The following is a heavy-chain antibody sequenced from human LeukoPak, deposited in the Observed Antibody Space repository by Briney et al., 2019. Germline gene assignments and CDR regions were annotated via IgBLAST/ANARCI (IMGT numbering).Heavy chain of an antibody. CDR3: AILSMVRGVITASYYYSGMDV. CDR2: ISSSGGTI. V-gene: IGHV3-11*01. CDR1: AFTFSDYY. D-gene: IGHD3-10*01. Sequence: GGSLRLSCAASAFTFSDYYMSWIRQAPGKGLEWVSYISSSGGTIYYADSVKGRFTISRDNAKNSLYLQMNSLRAEDTAAYYCAILSMVRGVITASYYYSGMDVWGQGTTVTVSS. J-gene: IGHJ6*02.